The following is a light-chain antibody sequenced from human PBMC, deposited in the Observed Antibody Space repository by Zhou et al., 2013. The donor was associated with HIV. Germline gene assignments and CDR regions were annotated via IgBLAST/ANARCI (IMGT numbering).Light chain of an antibody. CDR1: ENIDHY. CDR2: KAS. V-gene: IGKV1-5*03. Sequence: DIQVTQSPSSLSASVGDRVTITCRASENIDHYLNWYQQKLGEAPKLIIHKASFLQSGVPSRFSGSASGTEFTLTISSLQPDDFATYYCQQYNTYSGTFGQGTKVDIK. CDR3: QQYNTYSGT. J-gene: IGKJ1*01.